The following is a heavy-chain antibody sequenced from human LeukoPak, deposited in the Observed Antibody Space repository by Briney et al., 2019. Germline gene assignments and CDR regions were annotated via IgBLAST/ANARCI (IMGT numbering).Heavy chain of an antibody. Sequence: QPGGSLRLSCVASGFTFSNYWMHWVRQAPGKGLVWVSRVNTDECRTNYADSVKGRFTISRDNSKNTLYLQMNSLRADDTAVYYCAKDTPLCYFDYWGQGTLVTVSS. CDR2: VNTDECRT. V-gene: IGHV3-74*01. CDR1: GFTFSNYW. J-gene: IGHJ4*02. CDR3: AKDTPLCYFDY. D-gene: IGHD3-16*01.